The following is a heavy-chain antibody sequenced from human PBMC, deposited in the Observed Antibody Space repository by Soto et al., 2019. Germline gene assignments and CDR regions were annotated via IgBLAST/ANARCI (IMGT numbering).Heavy chain of an antibody. CDR2: INPSGGGT. Sequence: GASVKVSCKASGYTFTHYHVYWVRQAPGRGLEWLGMINPSGGGTTYAQNLQGRVTMTRDTSTNTVYMELSSLRSEDTAVYYCAREAINRSGYSRYFQHWGQGTLVTVSS. CDR3: AREAINRSGYSRYFQH. J-gene: IGHJ1*01. D-gene: IGHD3-22*01. CDR1: GYTFTHYH. V-gene: IGHV1-46*01.